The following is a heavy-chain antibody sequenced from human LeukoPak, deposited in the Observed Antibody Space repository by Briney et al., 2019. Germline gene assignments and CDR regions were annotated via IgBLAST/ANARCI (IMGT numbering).Heavy chain of an antibody. D-gene: IGHD3-22*01. J-gene: IGHJ4*02. CDR1: GYTLTELS. V-gene: IGHV1-24*01. CDR2: FDPEDGET. Sequence: GASVKVSCKVSGYTLTELSMHWVRQAPGKGLEWMGGFDPEDGETIYAQKFQGRVTMTEDTSTDTAYMELSSLRSEDTAVYYCATSLGPMYYYDSSGYRGENHENWGQGTLVTVSS. CDR3: ATSLGPMYYYDSSGYRGENHEN.